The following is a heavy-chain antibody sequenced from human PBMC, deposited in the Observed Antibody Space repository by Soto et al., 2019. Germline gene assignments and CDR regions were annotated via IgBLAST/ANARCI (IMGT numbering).Heavy chain of an antibody. D-gene: IGHD3-10*01. J-gene: IGHJ6*02. CDR1: GYSISSGYY. CDR2: IYHSVST. CDR3: ARVGGYGMDV. Sequence: PSETLSLTCAVSGYSISSGYYWGWIRQPPGKGLEWIGSIYHSVSTYYNPSLKSRVTISVDTSKNQFSLKLSSVTAADTAVYYCARVGGYGMDVWGQGTTVTVSS. V-gene: IGHV4-38-2*01.